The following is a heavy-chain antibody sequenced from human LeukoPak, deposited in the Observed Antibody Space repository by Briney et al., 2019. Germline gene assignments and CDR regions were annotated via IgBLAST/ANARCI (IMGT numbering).Heavy chain of an antibody. CDR3: ARTRFGELSGSSDY. CDR2: IDWGDDK. CDR1: GFSLSTSGMC. D-gene: IGHD3-10*01. Sequence: SGPTLVNPTQTLTLTCTFSGFSLSTSGMCVSWIRQPPGKALEWLARIDWGDDKYYSTSLKTRLTISKDTSKNQVVLTMTNMDPVDTATYYCARTRFGELSGSSDYWGQGTLVTVSS. V-gene: IGHV2-70*11. J-gene: IGHJ4*02.